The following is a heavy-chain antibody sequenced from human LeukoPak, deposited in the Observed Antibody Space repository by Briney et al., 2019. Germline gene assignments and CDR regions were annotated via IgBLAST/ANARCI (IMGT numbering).Heavy chain of an antibody. J-gene: IGHJ4*02. D-gene: IGHD3-22*01. CDR3: ARNKGGYYYDSSGYSLDY. V-gene: IGHV4-59*12. Sequence: SETLSLTCTVSGGSISSYYWSWIRQPPGKGLEWIGYIYYSGSTNYNPSLKSRVTISVDTSKNQFSLKLSSVTAADTAVYYCARNKGGYYYDSSGYSLDYWGQGTLVTVSS. CDR1: GGSISSYY. CDR2: IYYSGST.